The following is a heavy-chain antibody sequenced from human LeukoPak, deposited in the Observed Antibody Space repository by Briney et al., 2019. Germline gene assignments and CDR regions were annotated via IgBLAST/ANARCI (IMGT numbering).Heavy chain of an antibody. J-gene: IGHJ4*02. V-gene: IGHV3-7*03. CDR3: ASTNSLDY. D-gene: IGHD4-23*01. CDR1: GFTFGKYW. Sequence: GGSLRLSCVASGFTFGKYWMSWVRQAPGKGLEWVANIKLDGSEKNYVDSVKGRFTISRDNTKNSLYLQMNSLRVEDTAVYYCASTNSLDYWGQGTLVTVPS. CDR2: IKLDGSEK.